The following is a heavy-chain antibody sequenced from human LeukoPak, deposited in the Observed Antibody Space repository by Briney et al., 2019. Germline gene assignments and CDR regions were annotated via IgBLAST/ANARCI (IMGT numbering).Heavy chain of an antibody. V-gene: IGHV4-34*01. CDR2: IYYSGST. CDR3: ARRRGGHYFDY. CDR1: GGSFSGYY. D-gene: IGHD3-10*01. J-gene: IGHJ4*02. Sequence: SETLSLTCAVYGGSFSGYYWSWIRQPPGKGLEWIGYIYYSGSTYYNPSLKSRVTISVDTSKNQFSLKLSSVTAADTAVYYCARRRGGHYFDYWGQGTLVTVSS.